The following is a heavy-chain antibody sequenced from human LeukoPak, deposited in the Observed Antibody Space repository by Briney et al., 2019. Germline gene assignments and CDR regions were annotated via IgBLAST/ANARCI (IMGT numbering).Heavy chain of an antibody. CDR1: GYTFNKYG. D-gene: IGHD5/OR15-5a*01. CDR3: ARDPSNTSGYRVYHDY. CDR2: ISCYNGDT. J-gene: IGHJ4*02. V-gene: IGHV1-18*01. Sequence: ASVKVSCKASGYTFNKYGISWVRQAPGQGLGWMGWISCYNGDTRYAQKFQGRVTMTKDTSTSTVHMELRSLRSDDTAVYYCARDPSNTSGYRVYHDYWGQGALVTVSS.